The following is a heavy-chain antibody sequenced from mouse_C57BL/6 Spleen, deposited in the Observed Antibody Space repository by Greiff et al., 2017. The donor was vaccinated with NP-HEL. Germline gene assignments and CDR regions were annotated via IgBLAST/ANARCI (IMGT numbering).Heavy chain of an antibody. CDR1: GYAFTNYL. CDR3: ARSFITTVVAPVGGAMDY. J-gene: IGHJ4*01. Sequence: VKLVESGAELVRPGTSVKVSCKASGYAFTNYLIEWVKQRPGQGLEWIGVINPGSGGTNYNEKFKGKATLTADKSSSTAYMQLSSLTSEDSAVYFCARSFITTVVAPVGGAMDYWGQGTSVTVSS. D-gene: IGHD1-1*01. CDR2: INPGSGGT. V-gene: IGHV1-54*01.